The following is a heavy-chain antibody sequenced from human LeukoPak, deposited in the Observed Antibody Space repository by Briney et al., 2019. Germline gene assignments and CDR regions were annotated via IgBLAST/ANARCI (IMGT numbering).Heavy chain of an antibody. J-gene: IGHJ4*02. V-gene: IGHV4-59*05. CDR3: ASGTLYGSGSYYQY. CDR1: GFTFSSYE. D-gene: IGHD3-10*01. CDR2: IYYSGST. Sequence: GSLRLSCAASGFTFSSYEMNWVRQAPGKGLEWIGSIYYSGSTYYNPSLKSRVTISVDTSKNQFSLKLSSVTAADTAVYYCASGTLYGSGSYYQYWGQGTLVTVSS.